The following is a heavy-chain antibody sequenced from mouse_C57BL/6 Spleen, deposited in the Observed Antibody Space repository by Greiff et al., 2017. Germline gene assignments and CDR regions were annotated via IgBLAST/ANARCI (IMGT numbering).Heavy chain of an antibody. Sequence: QVQLKQSGAELVKPGASVKISCKASGYAFSSYWMNWVKQRPGKGLEWIGQIYPGDGDTNYNGKFKGKATLTADKSSSTAYMQLSSLTSEDSAVYFCARYPRITTVVATDYWGQGTTLTVSS. CDR1: GYAFSSYW. J-gene: IGHJ2*01. CDR2: IYPGDGDT. V-gene: IGHV1-80*01. D-gene: IGHD1-1*01. CDR3: ARYPRITTVVATDY.